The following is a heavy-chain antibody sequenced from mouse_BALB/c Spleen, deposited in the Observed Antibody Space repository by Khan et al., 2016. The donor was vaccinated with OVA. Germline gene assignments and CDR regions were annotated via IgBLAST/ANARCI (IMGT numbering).Heavy chain of an antibody. CDR2: INPSTAYT. D-gene: IGHD1-1*01. J-gene: IGHJ2*01. V-gene: IGHV1-7*01. CDR1: GYTFINYW. CDR3: ARRGLRWDFDY. Sequence: VQLQESGAELAKPGASVKMSCKASGYTFINYWILWVKQRPGQGLEWIGYINPSTAYTEYNQNFKDKATLTAEKSSSTAYMQLSSLTSGDSAVYYCARRGLRWDFDYWGQGTTLTVAS.